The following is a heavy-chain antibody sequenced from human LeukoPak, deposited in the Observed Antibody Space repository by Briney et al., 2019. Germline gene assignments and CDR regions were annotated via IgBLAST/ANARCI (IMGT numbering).Heavy chain of an antibody. Sequence: GGSLRLSCTVSGFTVSINSMSWVRQAPGKGLEWVSFIYSGGNTHYSDSVKGRFTISRDNSKNTLYLQMNSLRAEDTAVYYCARDGFKYDILTGYPNPFDYWGQGTLVTVSS. CDR3: ARDGFKYDILTGYPNPFDY. CDR2: IYSGGNT. CDR1: GFTVSINS. J-gene: IGHJ4*02. D-gene: IGHD3-9*01. V-gene: IGHV3-53*05.